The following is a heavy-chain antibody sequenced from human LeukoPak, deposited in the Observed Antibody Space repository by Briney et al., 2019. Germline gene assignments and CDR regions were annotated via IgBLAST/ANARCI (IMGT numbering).Heavy chain of an antibody. Sequence: SETLSLTCTVSGDSIRSHYCAWIRQPPGKGLEWIGHIYNSATTDYNPSFKSRVTISLDTSKKQFSLKMTSVTALDSAVYYCARGGEGYNDDAFEVWGPGTAVTVSS. V-gene: IGHV4-59*11. CDR2: IYNSATT. CDR1: GDSIRSHY. D-gene: IGHD5-24*01. J-gene: IGHJ3*01. CDR3: ARGGEGYNDDAFEV.